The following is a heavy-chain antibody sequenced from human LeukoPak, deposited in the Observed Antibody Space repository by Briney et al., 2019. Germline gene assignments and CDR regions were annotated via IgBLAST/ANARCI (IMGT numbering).Heavy chain of an antibody. J-gene: IGHJ4*02. CDR1: GFTFSSYG. CDR2: IWYDGSNK. D-gene: IGHD4-23*01. V-gene: IGHV3-33*06. CDR3: AKGDYGGNPAFDY. Sequence: GGSLRLSCAASGFTFSSYGMHWVRQAPGKGLEWVAVIWYDGSNKYYADSVKGRFTISRDNSKNTLYLQMNSLRAEDTAVYYCAKGDYGGNPAFDYWGQGTLVTVSS.